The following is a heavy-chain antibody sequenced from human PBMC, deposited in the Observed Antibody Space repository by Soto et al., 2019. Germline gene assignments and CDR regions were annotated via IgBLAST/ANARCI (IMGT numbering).Heavy chain of an antibody. D-gene: IGHD3-16*02. J-gene: IGHJ3*01. CDR2: ISDSGDRT. CDR3: TKDRGIIVKAGDAFDV. Sequence: GGSLRLSCASSGFTLSMSAVNWVRQAPGKGLEWVSYISDSGDRTYYADSVKGRFTISRDRSKNTVSLQMDSLRAEDTAVYYCTKDRGIIVKAGDAFDVWGQGTKVTVSS. V-gene: IGHV3-23*01. CDR1: GFTLSMSA.